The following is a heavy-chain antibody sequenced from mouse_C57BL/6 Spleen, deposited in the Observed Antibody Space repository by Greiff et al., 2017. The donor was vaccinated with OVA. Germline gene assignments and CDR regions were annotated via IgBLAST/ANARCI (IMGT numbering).Heavy chain of an antibody. CDR1: GYSFTGYY. CDR3: ARGGPYAMDY. CDR2: INPSTGGT. Sequence: DVKLVESGPELVKPGASVKISCKASGYSFTGYYMNWVKQSPEKSLEWIGEINPSTGGTTYNQKFKAKATLTVDKSSSTAYMQLKSLTSEDSAVYYCARGGPYAMDYWGQGTSVTVSS. J-gene: IGHJ4*01. V-gene: IGHV1-42*01.